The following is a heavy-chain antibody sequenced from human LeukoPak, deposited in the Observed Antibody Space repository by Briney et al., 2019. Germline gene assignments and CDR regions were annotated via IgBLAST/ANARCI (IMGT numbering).Heavy chain of an antibody. CDR3: ARDQGYCSSTSCYAPPHNWFDP. D-gene: IGHD2-2*01. CDR1: GYTFTTYV. V-gene: IGHV1-3*03. CDR2: INAGNGKT. Sequence: GASVKVSCKASGYTFTTYVMHWVRQAPGQRLEWMGWINAGNGKTKYSEEFQGRVTITRDTSASTAYMELSSLRFEDMAVYYCARDQGYCSSTSCYAPPHNWFDPWGQGTLVTVSS. J-gene: IGHJ5*02.